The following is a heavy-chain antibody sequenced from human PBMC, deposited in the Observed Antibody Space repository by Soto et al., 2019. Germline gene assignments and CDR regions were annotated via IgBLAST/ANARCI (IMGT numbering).Heavy chain of an antibody. V-gene: IGHV4-39*01. CDR2: IYYNGNT. J-gene: IGHJ4*02. Sequence: QLQLQESGPGLVKPSETLSLTCTVSGGSISSSPYYWGWIRQPPGKGLEWIGNIYYNGNTFYNPSLKRRVTIAVATSKNQFSLKLSSVTAADTAVYYCARHGPLSNNWNQLDYWGQGTLVTVSS. D-gene: IGHD1-1*01. CDR3: ARHGPLSNNWNQLDY. CDR1: GGSISSSPYY.